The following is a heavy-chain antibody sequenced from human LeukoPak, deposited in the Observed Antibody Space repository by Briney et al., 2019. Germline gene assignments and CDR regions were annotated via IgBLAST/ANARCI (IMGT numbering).Heavy chain of an antibody. CDR1: GASVSSANW. CDR3: ATQGWLQSEYYFDS. V-gene: IGHV4-4*02. CDR2: IYHSGNT. Sequence: SGTLSLTCAVSGASVSSANWWTWVRQPPGKGLEWVGEIYHSGNTIYNQSLRSRITMSLDKSKNQFSLKLSSVTAADTALYYCATQGWLQSEYYFDSWGQGTLVTVSS. D-gene: IGHD5-24*01. J-gene: IGHJ4*02.